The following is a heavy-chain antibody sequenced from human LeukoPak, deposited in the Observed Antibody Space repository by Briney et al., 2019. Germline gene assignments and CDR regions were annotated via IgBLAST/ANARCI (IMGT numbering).Heavy chain of an antibody. D-gene: IGHD1-14*01. CDR3: AILNRDAFDI. V-gene: IGHV3-74*01. J-gene: IGHJ3*02. CDR1: GFTFSFYY. CDR2: INSDGSST. Sequence: GGSLRLSCAASGFTFSFYYIHWVRQAPGKGLVWVSRINSDGSSTAYADSVKGRFTISRDNAKNTLYLQINSLRVEDTAVYYCAILNRDAFDIWGQGTMVTVSS.